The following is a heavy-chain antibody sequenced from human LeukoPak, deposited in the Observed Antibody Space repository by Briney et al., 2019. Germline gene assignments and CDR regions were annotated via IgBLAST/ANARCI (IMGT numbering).Heavy chain of an antibody. J-gene: IGHJ3*02. D-gene: IGHD1-14*01. CDR2: IIPILNVA. V-gene: IGHV1-69*04. Sequence: SVKVSCKASGGGFNSYVITWVRQAPGQGPEWMGRIIPILNVANFAQKLRGRVTITADKSTNTAHMELSSLTSEDTAVYYCTREGVYSLDGTGYHRDAFDIWGPGTLVIVSS. CDR1: GGGFNSYV. CDR3: TREGVYSLDGTGYHRDAFDI.